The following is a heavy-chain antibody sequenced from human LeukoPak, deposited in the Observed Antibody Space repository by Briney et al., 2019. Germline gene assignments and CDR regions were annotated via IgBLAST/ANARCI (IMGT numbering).Heavy chain of an antibody. D-gene: IGHD2-2*01. Sequence: ASVTVSCKASGGTFSSYAISWVRQAPGQGLEWMGIINPSGGSTSYAQKFQGRVTMTRDTSTSTVYMELSSLRSEDTAVYYCAISTGYCSSTSCDAFDIWGQGTMVTVSS. J-gene: IGHJ3*02. CDR2: INPSGGST. CDR1: GGTFSSYA. CDR3: AISTGYCSSTSCDAFDI. V-gene: IGHV1-46*01.